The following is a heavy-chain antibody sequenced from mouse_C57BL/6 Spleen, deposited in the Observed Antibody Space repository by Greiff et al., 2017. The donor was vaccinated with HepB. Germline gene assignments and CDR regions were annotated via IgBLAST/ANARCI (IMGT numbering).Heavy chain of an antibody. D-gene: IGHD2-4*01. CDR1: GFSFNTYA. J-gene: IGHJ3*01. Sequence: EVQLVESGGGLVQPKGSLKLSCAASGFSFNTYAMNWVRQAPGKGLEWVARIRSKSNNYATSYADSVKDRFTISRDDSESMIYLQMNNLKTEDTAMYYCVRPDYDVGFAYWGQGTLVTVSA. V-gene: IGHV10-1*01. CDR2: IRSKSNNYAT. CDR3: VRPDYDVGFAY.